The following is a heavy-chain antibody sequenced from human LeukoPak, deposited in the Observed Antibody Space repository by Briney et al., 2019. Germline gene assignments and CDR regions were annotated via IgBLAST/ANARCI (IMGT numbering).Heavy chain of an antibody. CDR2: ISGSGGST. V-gene: IGHV3-23*01. Sequence: GGSLRLSCAASGFTFSSYAMSWVRQAPGKGLEWVSAISGSGGSTYYADSVKGRFTISRDNSKNTLYLQMNSLRAEDTAVYYCARGYSGYDLPPSDAFDIWGQGTMVTVSS. CDR1: GFTFSSYA. J-gene: IGHJ3*02. CDR3: ARGYSGYDLPPSDAFDI. D-gene: IGHD5-12*01.